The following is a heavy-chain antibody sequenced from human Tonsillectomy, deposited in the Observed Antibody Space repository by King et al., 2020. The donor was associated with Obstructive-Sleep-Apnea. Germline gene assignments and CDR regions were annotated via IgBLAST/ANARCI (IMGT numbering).Heavy chain of an antibody. CDR2: ISWNSGSI. V-gene: IGHV3-9*01. D-gene: IGHD4-23*01. CDR1: GFTFDDYA. J-gene: IGHJ4*02. Sequence: VQLVESGGGLVQPGRSLRLSCAASGFTFDDYAMHWVRQAPGKGLEWVSGISWNSGSIGYADSVKGRFTISRDNAKNSLYLQMNSLRAEETALYYCAKDAGAVVTISVDYWGQGTLVTVSS. CDR3: AKDAGAVVTISVDY.